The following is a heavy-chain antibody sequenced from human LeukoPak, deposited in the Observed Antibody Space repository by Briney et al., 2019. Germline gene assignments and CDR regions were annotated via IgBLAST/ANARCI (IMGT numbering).Heavy chain of an antibody. CDR3: ARLDVDTAMVSGDY. D-gene: IGHD5-18*01. V-gene: IGHV4-39*01. CDR2: INYSGST. J-gene: IGHJ4*02. Sequence: SETLSLTCSVSGGSISSSSHYWGWIRQPPGKGLEWIGSINYSGSTYYNASPKSRVTISVDTSKNQFSLKLSSVTAADTAVFYCARLDVDTAMVSGDYWGQGTLVTVSS. CDR1: GGSISSSSHY.